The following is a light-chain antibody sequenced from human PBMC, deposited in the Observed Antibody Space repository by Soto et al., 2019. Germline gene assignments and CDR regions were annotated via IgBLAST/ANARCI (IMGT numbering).Light chain of an antibody. V-gene: IGLV2-23*01. CDR1: SSHIGSSNL. Sequence: QSALTQPASVSGSPGQSITISCTASSSHIGSSNLVSWYQHHSGKAPKLIIYEGNKRPSGVSNRFSGSKSGKTASLTISGLQAEDEGTYYCCSHAGSSPLYVFGTGTKFTV. J-gene: IGLJ1*01. CDR3: CSHAGSSPLYV. CDR2: EGN.